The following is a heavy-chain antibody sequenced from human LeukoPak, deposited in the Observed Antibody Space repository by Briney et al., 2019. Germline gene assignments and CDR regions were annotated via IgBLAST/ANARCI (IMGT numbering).Heavy chain of an antibody. J-gene: IGHJ4*02. CDR3: AGLVGRYSSGLYHYYFDY. D-gene: IGHD3-22*01. CDR1: GDSINSLDL. CDR2: MYLSGTT. V-gene: IGHV4-4*02. Sequence: PSETLSLTCTVSGDSINSLDLWSWVRQPPGKGLEWIGKMYLSGTTHSNPSVKSRVTISIDKSKNQFFLNLSSVTAADTAVYYCAGLVGRYSSGLYHYYFDYWGQGTLVAVSS.